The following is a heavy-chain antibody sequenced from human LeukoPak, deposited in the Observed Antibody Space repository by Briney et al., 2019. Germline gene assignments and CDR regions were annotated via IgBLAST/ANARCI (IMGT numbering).Heavy chain of an antibody. Sequence: GGSLRLSCAASGFTFSSYWMSWVRQAPGKGLEWVANIKQDGSEKYYVDSVKGRFTISRNNAKNSLYLQMNSLRAEDTAVYYCARDRGTYDFWSGLFDPWGQGTLVTVSS. CDR2: IKQDGSEK. J-gene: IGHJ5*02. CDR3: ARDRGTYDFWSGLFDP. CDR1: GFTFSSYW. D-gene: IGHD3-3*01. V-gene: IGHV3-7*05.